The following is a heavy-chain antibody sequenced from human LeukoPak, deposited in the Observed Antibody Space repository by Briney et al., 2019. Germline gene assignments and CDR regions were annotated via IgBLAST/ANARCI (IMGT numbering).Heavy chain of an antibody. CDR2: FDPEDGET. J-gene: IGHJ5*02. CDR1: GYTLTELS. D-gene: IGHD3-10*01. Sequence: ASVKVSCKVSGYTLTELSMHWVRQAPGKGLEWMGGFDPEDGETIYAQKFQGRVTMIEDTSTDTAYMELSSLRSEDTAVYYCAILSPNLRFGELGNWFDPWGQRTLVTVSS. V-gene: IGHV1-24*01. CDR3: AILSPNLRFGELGNWFDP.